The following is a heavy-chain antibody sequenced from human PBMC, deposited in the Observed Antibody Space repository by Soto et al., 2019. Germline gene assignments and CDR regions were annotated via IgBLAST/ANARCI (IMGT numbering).Heavy chain of an antibody. J-gene: IGHJ6*02. D-gene: IGHD3-3*01. Sequence: ASVKVSCKASGYTFTSYGISWVRQAPGQGLEWMGWISAYNGNTNYAQKLQGRVTMTTDTSTSTAYMELRSLRSDDTAVYYCARDGGYDFWSGYYSSAYGMDVWGQGTTVTVSS. CDR2: ISAYNGNT. CDR1: GYTFTSYG. V-gene: IGHV1-18*04. CDR3: ARDGGYDFWSGYYSSAYGMDV.